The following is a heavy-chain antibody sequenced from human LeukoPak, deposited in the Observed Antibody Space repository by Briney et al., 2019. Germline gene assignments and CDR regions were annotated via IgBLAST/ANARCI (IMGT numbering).Heavy chain of an antibody. CDR3: ARDRYCTNGVCYGHFDY. Sequence: GGSLRLSCAASGFTFSDYYMSWIRQAPGKGLEWVSYISITSSYTNYADSVKGRFTVSRDNAKNSLYRQMNSLRAEDTAVYYCARDRYCTNGVCYGHFDYWGQGTLVTVSS. V-gene: IGHV3-11*06. D-gene: IGHD2-8*01. CDR1: GFTFSDYY. J-gene: IGHJ4*02. CDR2: ISITSSYT.